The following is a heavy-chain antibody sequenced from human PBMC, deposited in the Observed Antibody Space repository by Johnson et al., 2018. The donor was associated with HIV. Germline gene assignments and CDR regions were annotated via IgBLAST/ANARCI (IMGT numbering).Heavy chain of an antibody. CDR1: GFTFSDYW. D-gene: IGHD3/OR15-3a*01. J-gene: IGHJ3*01. CDR2: IKQDGSEK. Sequence: VQLVESGGGLVQPGGSLRLSCAASGFTFSDYWMSWVRQVPGKGLEWVANIKQDGSEKYYVDSVKGLSTISRDNSNNTLYLHMNSLRPDDTGVYYCAKDKFMFLDNPVDAFDVWGQGTMVTFSS. V-gene: IGHV3-7*01. CDR3: AKDKFMFLDNPVDAFDV.